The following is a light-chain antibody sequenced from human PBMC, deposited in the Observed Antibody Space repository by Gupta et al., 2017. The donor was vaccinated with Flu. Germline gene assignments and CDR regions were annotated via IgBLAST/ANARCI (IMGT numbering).Light chain of an antibody. V-gene: IGLV1-47*01. CDR3: ATWDDSLSGPWV. CDR2: RSN. J-gene: IGLJ3*02. Sequence: QSMLTQPSSASGTPGQRVTISCSGSNSNIGSNHVFWYQQLPGTAPKLLIYRSNQRPSGVPDRLSGSKSGTSASLAISGLRSEDEADYYCATWDDSLSGPWVFGGGTKLTVL. CDR1: NSNIGSNH.